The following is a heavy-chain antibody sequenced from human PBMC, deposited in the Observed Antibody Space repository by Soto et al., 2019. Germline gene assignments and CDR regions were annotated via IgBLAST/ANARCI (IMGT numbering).Heavy chain of an antibody. J-gene: IGHJ6*02. CDR2: INYIGRTT. D-gene: IGHD3-10*01. CDR3: VKQRGSGKTYYYNMDV. CDR1: GFTFSSYA. Sequence: EVQLLESGGGLVQPGGSLRLSCETSGFTFSSYAMTWVRQAPGMGLEWVAVINYIGRTTFHAQSVKGRFTISRDNSMNTVFLLMDSPRAPDTAFYYSVKQRGSGKTYYYNMDVWGLGTRVIVSS. V-gene: IGHV3-23*01.